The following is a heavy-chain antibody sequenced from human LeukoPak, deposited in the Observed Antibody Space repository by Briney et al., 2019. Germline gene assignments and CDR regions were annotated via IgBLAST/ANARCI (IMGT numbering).Heavy chain of an antibody. CDR2: INHSGST. CDR1: GGSFSGYY. CDR3: ATKMGPIQLWNLMAFDY. Sequence: KPSETLSLTCAVYGGSFSGYYWSWIRQPPGKGLEWIGEINHSGSTNYNPSLKSRVTISVDTSKNQFSLKLSSVTAADTAVYYCATKMGPIQLWNLMAFDYWGQGTLVTVSS. D-gene: IGHD5-18*01. V-gene: IGHV4-34*01. J-gene: IGHJ4*02.